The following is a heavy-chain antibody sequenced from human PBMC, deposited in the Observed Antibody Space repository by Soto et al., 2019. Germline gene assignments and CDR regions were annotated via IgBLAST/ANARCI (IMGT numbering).Heavy chain of an antibody. V-gene: IGHV3-49*05. D-gene: IGHD1-1*01. J-gene: IGHJ1*01. CDR1: GITFSDYG. CDR3: ATSARVHHWYNCPL. Sequence: EVRLVESGGGSVKPGRSLTLSCTASGITFSDYGMSGFRQAPGKGLEWVAFTRSRTYGGTTEYAAFVKGRVLLSRDDTNNPPYMQMNRMRIRDTGVHNCATSARVHHWYNCPLWGRGTQVTVCS. CDR2: TRSRTYGGTT.